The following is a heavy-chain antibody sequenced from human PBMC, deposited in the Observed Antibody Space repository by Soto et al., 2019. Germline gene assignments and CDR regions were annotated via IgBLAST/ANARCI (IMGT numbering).Heavy chain of an antibody. Sequence: QGQLVESGGGVVQPGRSLRLSCAASGFTFFSYGLHWVRQAPGKGLEWVAVIWYDGTNKYYADSVKGRFTISRDNSKNTLYLQMNSLSAEDTAVYYCARGGFFYSDNSVLPMPRHYYGMDVWGQGTTVTVSS. CDR1: GFTFFSYG. J-gene: IGHJ6*02. CDR2: IWYDGTNK. CDR3: ARGGFFYSDNSVLPMPRHYYGMDV. V-gene: IGHV3-33*01. D-gene: IGHD3-22*01.